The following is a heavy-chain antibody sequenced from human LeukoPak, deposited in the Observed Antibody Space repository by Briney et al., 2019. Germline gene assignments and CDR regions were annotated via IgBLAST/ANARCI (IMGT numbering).Heavy chain of an antibody. CDR2: ISSSSSTI. CDR3: ARVSIVGATRDPDY. Sequence: GGSLRLSCAASGFTFSSYSMNWVRQAPGKGLEWVSYISSSSSTIYYADSVKGRFTISRDNAKNSLYLQMNSLRAEDTAVYYCARVSIVGATRDPDYWGQGTLVTVSS. D-gene: IGHD1-26*01. J-gene: IGHJ4*02. CDR1: GFTFSSYS. V-gene: IGHV3-48*01.